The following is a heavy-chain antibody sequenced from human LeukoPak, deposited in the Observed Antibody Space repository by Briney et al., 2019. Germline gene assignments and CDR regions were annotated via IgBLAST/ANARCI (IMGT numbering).Heavy chain of an antibody. CDR2: IKQDGSET. D-gene: IGHD2-2*01. V-gene: IGHV3-7*01. J-gene: IGHJ4*02. CDR3: SSQPAVLDFDC. CDR1: GFTISSYW. Sequence: GGSLRLSCAASGFTISSYWMSWVRQVPGKGLESVAHIKQDGSETYYVDTVRGRFTISRDNAKNSLYLQMNSLRVEDTAVYYCSSQPAVLDFDCWGQGTLVTVSS.